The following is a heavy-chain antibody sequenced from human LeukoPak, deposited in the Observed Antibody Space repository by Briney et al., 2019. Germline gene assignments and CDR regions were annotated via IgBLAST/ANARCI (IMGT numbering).Heavy chain of an antibody. Sequence: SETLSLTCTVSGGSISSSSYYWGWIRQPPGKGLEWIGSFYYSENTYYNPSLKSRVTISVDTSKNQFSLKLSSVTAADTAVYYCARAPGYSSGLFDYWGQGTLVTVSS. V-gene: IGHV4-39*07. CDR1: GGSISSSSYY. CDR2: FYYSENT. J-gene: IGHJ4*02. D-gene: IGHD6-19*01. CDR3: ARAPGYSSGLFDY.